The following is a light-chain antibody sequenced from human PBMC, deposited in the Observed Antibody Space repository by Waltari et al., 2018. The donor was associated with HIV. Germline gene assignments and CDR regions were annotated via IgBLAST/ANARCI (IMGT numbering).Light chain of an antibody. V-gene: IGKV1-39*01. CDR3: QQGYSLPT. CDR2: AVS. CDR1: QSISSR. Sequence: DTQMTQSPSSLSASVRDRVTITCRASQSISSRFNWYQHKPGKAPELLIYAVSNLQSGVPSRFSGSKSGTDFTLTISSLQPEDVATYFCQQGYSLPTFGQGTKVAIK. J-gene: IGKJ1*01.